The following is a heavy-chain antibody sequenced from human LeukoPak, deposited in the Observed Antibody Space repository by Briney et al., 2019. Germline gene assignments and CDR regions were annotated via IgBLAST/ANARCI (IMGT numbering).Heavy chain of an antibody. CDR1: GFTVSSNY. V-gene: IGHV3-21*01. CDR3: ARVQGSGSS. J-gene: IGHJ5*02. D-gene: IGHD3-10*01. Sequence: GGSLRLSCAASGFTVSSNYMSWVRQAPGKGLEWVSSISSSSSYIYYADSVKGRFTISRDNAKNSLYLQMNSLRAEDTAVYYCARVQGSGSSWGQGTLVTVSS. CDR2: ISSSSSYI.